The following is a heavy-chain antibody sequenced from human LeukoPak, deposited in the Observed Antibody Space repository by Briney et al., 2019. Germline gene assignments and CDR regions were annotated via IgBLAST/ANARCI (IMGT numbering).Heavy chain of an antibody. CDR2: IWYDGGNK. J-gene: IGHJ6*02. CDR1: GFTFSSYG. D-gene: IGHD2-2*01. Sequence: GRSLRLSCAASGFTFSSYGMHWVRQAPGKGLEWVAVIWYDGGNKYYADSVKGRFTISRDNSKNTLYLQMNSLRAEDTAVYYCARDLLEVVVVPAAIIRPTPTDFGMDVWGQGTTVTVSS. CDR3: ARDLLEVVVVPAAIIRPTPTDFGMDV. V-gene: IGHV3-33*01.